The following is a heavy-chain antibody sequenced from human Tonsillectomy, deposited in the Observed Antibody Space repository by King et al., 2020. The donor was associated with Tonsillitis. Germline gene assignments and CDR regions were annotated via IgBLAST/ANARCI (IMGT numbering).Heavy chain of an antibody. CDR3: TRRGYSSGWYYYYGMDV. Sequence: VQLVESGGGLVQPGRSLRLSCTASGFTFGDYAMSWFRQAPGKGLEWVGFIKTKAYGETTDYAASVKGRFIISRDDSKSIAYLQMTSLKTEDTAVFYCTRRGYSSGWYYYYGMDVWGQGTTVTVSS. CDR1: GFTFGDYA. J-gene: IGHJ6*02. V-gene: IGHV3-49*03. D-gene: IGHD6-19*01. CDR2: IKTKAYGETT.